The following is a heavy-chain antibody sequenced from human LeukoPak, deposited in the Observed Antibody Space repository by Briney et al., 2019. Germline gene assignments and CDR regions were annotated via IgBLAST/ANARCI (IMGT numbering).Heavy chain of an antibody. D-gene: IGHD3-22*01. CDR3: ARAYYDSSGYDY. J-gene: IGHJ4*02. Sequence: GGSLTLSCATAGFSFYRYSLIWVRQAPGKGLECVASITGRSSYIYYADSVKGRFTISRDNAKNSLYLQMNSLRAEDTAVYYCARAYYDSSGYDYWGQGTLVTVSS. V-gene: IGHV3-21*01. CDR1: GFSFYRYS. CDR2: ITGRSSYI.